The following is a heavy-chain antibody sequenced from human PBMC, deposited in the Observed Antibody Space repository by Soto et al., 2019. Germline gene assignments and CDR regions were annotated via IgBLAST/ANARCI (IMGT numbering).Heavy chain of an antibody. CDR3: ARDSSHITYYYDSSGYPGVY. V-gene: IGHV1-69*13. CDR1: GGTFSSYA. Sequence: SVKVSCKASGGTFSSYAISWVRQAPGQGLEWMGGIIPIFGTANHAQKFQGRVTITADESTSTAYMELSSLRSEDTAVYYCARDSSHITYYYDSSGYPGVYWGQGTLVTVSS. CDR2: IIPIFGTA. J-gene: IGHJ4*02. D-gene: IGHD3-22*01.